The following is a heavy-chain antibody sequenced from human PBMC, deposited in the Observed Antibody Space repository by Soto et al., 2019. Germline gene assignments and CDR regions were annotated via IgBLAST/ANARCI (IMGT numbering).Heavy chain of an antibody. Sequence: QVQLVQSGAEVKKPGSSVKVSCKASGGTFSSYAIGWVRQAPGQGLEWMGGIIPIFGTADYAQKFQGRVTITADESTSTAYMELSSLRSEDTAVYYCASMLDHYYFDYWGQGTLVTVSS. CDR1: GGTFSSYA. V-gene: IGHV1-69*12. D-gene: IGHD1-1*01. J-gene: IGHJ4*02. CDR3: ASMLDHYYFDY. CDR2: IIPIFGTA.